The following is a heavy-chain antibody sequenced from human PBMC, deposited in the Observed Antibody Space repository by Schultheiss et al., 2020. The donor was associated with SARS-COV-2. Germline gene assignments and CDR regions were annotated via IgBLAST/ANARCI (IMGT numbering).Heavy chain of an antibody. CDR2: MNPNSGNT. D-gene: IGHD2-2*02. J-gene: IGHJ5*02. V-gene: IGHV1-8*01. CDR3: ATDQSWVVPAATPGVWFDP. Sequence: ASVKVSCKASGYTFTSYDINWVRQATGQGLEWMGWMNPNSGNTNYAQKLQGRVTMTTDTSTSTAYMELRSLRSEDTAVYYCATDQSWVVPAATPGVWFDPWGQGTLVTVSS. CDR1: GYTFTSYD.